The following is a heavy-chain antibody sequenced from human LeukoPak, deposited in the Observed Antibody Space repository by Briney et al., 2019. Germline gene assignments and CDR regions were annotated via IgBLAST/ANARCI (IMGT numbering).Heavy chain of an antibody. CDR2: IDPSDSYT. V-gene: IGHV5-10-1*01. J-gene: IGHJ4*02. CDR1: GYSFTSYW. D-gene: IGHD3-16*02. Sequence: GESLKISCKGSGYSFTSYWISWARQMPGKGLEWMGRIDPSDSYTNYSPSFQGHVTISADKSISTAYLQWSSLKASDTAMYYCARHPRYDYVWGSYRSGVYFDYWGQGTLVTVSS. CDR3: ARHPRYDYVWGSYRSGVYFDY.